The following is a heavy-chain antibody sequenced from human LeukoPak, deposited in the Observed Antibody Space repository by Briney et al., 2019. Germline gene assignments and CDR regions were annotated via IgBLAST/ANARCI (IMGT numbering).Heavy chain of an antibody. V-gene: IGHV4-38-2*02. CDR3: ARVRLEEGHNMIVVRWFDP. Sequence: SETLSLTCTVSGYSISSGYYWGWIRQPPGKGLEWIGSIYHSGSTYYNPSLKSRVTISVDTSKNQFSLKLSSVTAADTAVYYCARVRLEEGHNMIVVRWFDPWGQGTLVTVSS. J-gene: IGHJ5*02. CDR2: IYHSGST. CDR1: GYSISSGYY. D-gene: IGHD3-22*01.